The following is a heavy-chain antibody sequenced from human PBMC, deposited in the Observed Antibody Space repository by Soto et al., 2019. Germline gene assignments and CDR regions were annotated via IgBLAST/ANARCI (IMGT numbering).Heavy chain of an antibody. V-gene: IGHV4-39*01. CDR2: MSYSGNT. CDR1: GESIDRDSYY. J-gene: IGHJ4*02. CDR3: ARPGSTTGWFYFDS. Sequence: PSETLSLTCAVSGESIDRDSYYWGWIRQPPGKGLEWIGSMSYSGNTYQNPSLESRITMSVDASKNQFSLKLTSVTAADTAVYYCARPGSTTGWFYFDSWGQGFLVTVSS. D-gene: IGHD6-19*01.